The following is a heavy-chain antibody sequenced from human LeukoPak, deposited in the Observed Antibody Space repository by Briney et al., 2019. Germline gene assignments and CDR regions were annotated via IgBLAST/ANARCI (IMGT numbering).Heavy chain of an antibody. CDR2: ISYDGSNK. CDR3: AKDHLPGIVVADRDY. J-gene: IGHJ4*02. D-gene: IGHD6-19*01. CDR1: GFTFSSYA. V-gene: IGHV3-30*04. Sequence: GGSLRLSCAASGFTFSSYAMHWVRQAPGKGLEWVAVISYDGSNKYYADSVKGRFTISRDNSKNTLYLQINSLRDEDTAVYYCAKDHLPGIVVADRDYWGQGTLVTVSS.